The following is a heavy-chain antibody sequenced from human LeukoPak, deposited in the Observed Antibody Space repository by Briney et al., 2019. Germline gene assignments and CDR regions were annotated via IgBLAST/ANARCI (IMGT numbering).Heavy chain of an antibody. J-gene: IGHJ5*02. V-gene: IGHV1-2*02. CDR1: GYTFTGYY. CDR2: INPNSGGT. CDR3: ARQGVTSGKNWFDP. Sequence: ASVKVSRKASGYTFTGYYMHWVRQAPGQGLEWMGWINPNSGGTNYAQKFQGRVTMTRDTSISTAYMELSRLRSDDTAVYYCARQGVTSGKNWFDPWGQGTLVTVSS. D-gene: IGHD1-26*01.